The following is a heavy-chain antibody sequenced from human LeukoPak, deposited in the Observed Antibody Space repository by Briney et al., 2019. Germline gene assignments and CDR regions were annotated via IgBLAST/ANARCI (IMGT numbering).Heavy chain of an antibody. D-gene: IGHD5-18*01. V-gene: IGHV4-59*12. CDR3: ARERVLDDETAMVTGEFDY. Sequence: SETLSLTCTVSGGSISSYYWSWIRQPPGKGLEWIGYIYYSGSTNYNPSLKSRVTISVDTSKNQFSLKLCSVTAADTAVYYCARERVLDDETAMVTGEFDYWGQGTLVTVSS. J-gene: IGHJ4*02. CDR2: IYYSGST. CDR1: GGSISSYY.